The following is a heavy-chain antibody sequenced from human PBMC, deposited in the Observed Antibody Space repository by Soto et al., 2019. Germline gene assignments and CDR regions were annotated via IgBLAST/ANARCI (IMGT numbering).Heavy chain of an antibody. J-gene: IGHJ4*02. CDR1: VYTFTSYG. D-gene: IGHD3-10*01. CDR2: ISAYNGNT. Sequence: ASVKVSCKASVYTFTSYGISWVRQAPGQGLEWMGWISAYNGNTNYAQKLQGRGTMTTDTSTSTAYMELRSLRSDDTAVYYCARDVSGFTPRSPKRIDYWGQGALVTVSS. CDR3: ARDVSGFTPRSPKRIDY. V-gene: IGHV1-18*04.